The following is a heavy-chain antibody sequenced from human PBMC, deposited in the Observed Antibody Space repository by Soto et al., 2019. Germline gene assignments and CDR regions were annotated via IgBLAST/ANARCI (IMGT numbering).Heavy chain of an antibody. V-gene: IGHV4-34*01. CDR3: ARHHVRGRTIAGAAEF. CDR2: INQSGNT. Sequence: PSETLSLTCAVYGGPFTGYYWSWIRQPPGKGLEWIGEINQSGNTNYNPSLKSRVTISVDTSKNQLFLNLTSVTAADTAMYYCARHHVRGRTIAGAAEFWGQGTLVTVSS. J-gene: IGHJ4*02. D-gene: IGHD6-13*01. CDR1: GGPFTGYY.